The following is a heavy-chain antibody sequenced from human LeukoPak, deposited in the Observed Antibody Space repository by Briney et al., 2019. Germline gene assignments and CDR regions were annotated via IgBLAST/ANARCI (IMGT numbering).Heavy chain of an antibody. D-gene: IGHD3-22*01. J-gene: IGHJ4*02. CDR2: VYSGGST. CDR1: GFTVSSNY. Sequence: GGSLRLSCAASGFTVSSNYMSWVRQAPGKGLEWVSVVYSGGSTYYADSVKGRFTISRDNSKNTLYLQMNSLRAEDTAVYYCARALYSGYYDYWGQGTLVTVSS. V-gene: IGHV3-53*01. CDR3: ARALYSGYYDY.